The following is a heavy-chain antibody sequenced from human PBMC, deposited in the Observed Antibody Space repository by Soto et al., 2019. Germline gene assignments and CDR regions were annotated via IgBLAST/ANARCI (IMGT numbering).Heavy chain of an antibody. J-gene: IGHJ6*02. V-gene: IGHV3-30*18. CDR1: GFIFNAYG. CDR2: VSYNVDNK. CDR3: AKVPIVGATPQYYYYGMDV. D-gene: IGHD1-26*01. Sequence: PGGSLRLSCAASGFIFNAYGIHWVRQAPDRGLEWVAVVSYNVDNKYYADSVKGRFTISRDNSKNTLYLQMNSLRAEDTAVYYCAKVPIVGATPQYYYYGMDVWGQGTTVTVSS.